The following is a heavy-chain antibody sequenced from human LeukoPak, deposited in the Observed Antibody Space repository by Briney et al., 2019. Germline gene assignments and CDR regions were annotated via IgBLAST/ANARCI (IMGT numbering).Heavy chain of an antibody. V-gene: IGHV1-46*01. Sequence: ASIKASCKSSRYVFTRYYMHRVRHAPGQRLEWMAITDPSGRGTSYAHKFHGIVTMTRDTTTSTVYMELSSLRSEDTAVYYCASLGSGSSPIIDFDYWGQGTLVTVSS. D-gene: IGHD3-10*01. CDR2: TDPSGRGT. CDR3: ASLGSGSSPIIDFDY. CDR1: RYVFTRYY. J-gene: IGHJ4*02.